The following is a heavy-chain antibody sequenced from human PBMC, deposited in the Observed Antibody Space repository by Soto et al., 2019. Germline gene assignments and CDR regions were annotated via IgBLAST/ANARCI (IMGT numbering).Heavy chain of an antibody. CDR2: IIPIFGTA. Sequence: QVQLVQSGAEVKKPGSSVKVSCKASGGTFSSYAISWVRQAPGQGLEWMGGIIPIFGTANYAQKFQGRVTITADESTSTAYMELSSLRSEDTAVYYCARVYYYGSGTDYGGWFDPWGQGTLLTVSS. CDR3: ARVYYYGSGTDYGGWFDP. D-gene: IGHD3-10*01. J-gene: IGHJ5*02. V-gene: IGHV1-69*01. CDR1: GGTFSSYA.